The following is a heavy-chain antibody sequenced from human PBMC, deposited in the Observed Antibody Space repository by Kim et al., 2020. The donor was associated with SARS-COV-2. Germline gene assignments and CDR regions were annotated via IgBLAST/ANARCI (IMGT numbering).Heavy chain of an antibody. D-gene: IGHD2-2*01. CDR1: GGSISSYY. J-gene: IGHJ6*02. V-gene: IGHV4-59*08. CDR2: IYYSGST. CDR3: AGYCSSTSCYDYYYYGMDV. Sequence: SETLSLTCTVSGGSISSYYWSWIRQPPGKGLEWIGYIYYSGSTNYNPSLKSRVTISVDTSKNQFSLKLSSVTAADTAVYYCAGYCSSTSCYDYYYYGMDVWGQGTTVTVSS.